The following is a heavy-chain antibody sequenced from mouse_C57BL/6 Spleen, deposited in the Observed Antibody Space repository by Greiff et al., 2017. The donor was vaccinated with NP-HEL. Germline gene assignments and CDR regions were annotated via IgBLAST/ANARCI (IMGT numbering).Heavy chain of an antibody. CDR2: ISSGSSTI. V-gene: IGHV5-17*01. D-gene: IGHD1-1*01. CDR3: ARAGIPYAMDY. Sequence: EVKLVESGGGLVKPGGSLKLSCAASGFTFSDYGMHWVRQAPEKGLEWVSYISSGSSTIYYADTVKGRFTISRDNAKNTLFLQMTSLRSEDTAMYYCARAGIPYAMDYWGQGTSVTVSS. CDR1: GFTFSDYG. J-gene: IGHJ4*01.